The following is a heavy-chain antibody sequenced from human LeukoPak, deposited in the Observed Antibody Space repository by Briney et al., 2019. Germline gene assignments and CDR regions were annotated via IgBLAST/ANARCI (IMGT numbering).Heavy chain of an antibody. V-gene: IGHV4-30-2*01. D-gene: IGHD3-16*01. J-gene: IGHJ4*02. CDR2: IYHSGST. CDR1: GGSISSGGYS. CDR3: ARLPTWGYFDY. Sequence: SQTLSLTCAVSGGSISSGGYSWSWIRQPPGKGLEWIGYIYHSGSTYYNPSLKSRVTISVDRSKNQFSLKLSSVTAADTAVYYCARLPTWGYFDYWGQGTLVTVSS.